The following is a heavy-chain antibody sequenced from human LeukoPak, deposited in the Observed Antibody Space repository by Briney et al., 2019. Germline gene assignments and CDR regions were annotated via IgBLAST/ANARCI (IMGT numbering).Heavy chain of an antibody. CDR2: IYYSGST. Sequence: PSETLSLTCPGSGGSISSYYWSWIRQPPGKGLEWIGYIYYSGSTNYNPSLKSRVTISVDMSKNQFSLKLSSVTAADTAVYYCARDSVAGHFDYWGQRTLVTVSS. CDR1: GGSISSYY. D-gene: IGHD6-19*01. V-gene: IGHV4-59*01. J-gene: IGHJ4*02. CDR3: ARDSVAGHFDY.